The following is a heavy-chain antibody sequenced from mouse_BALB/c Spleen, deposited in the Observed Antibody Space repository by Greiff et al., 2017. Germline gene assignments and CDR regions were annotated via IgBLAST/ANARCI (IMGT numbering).Heavy chain of an antibody. CDR3: ARGGYPFAY. D-gene: IGHD2-14*01. Sequence: EVKLVESGGGLVKPGGSLKLSCAASGFTFSDYYMYWVRQTPEKRLEWVATISDGGSYTYYPDSVKGRFTISRDNAKNNLYLQMSSLKSEDTAMYYCARGGYPFAYWGQGTLVTVSA. CDR2: ISDGGSYT. V-gene: IGHV5-4*02. J-gene: IGHJ3*01. CDR1: GFTFSDYY.